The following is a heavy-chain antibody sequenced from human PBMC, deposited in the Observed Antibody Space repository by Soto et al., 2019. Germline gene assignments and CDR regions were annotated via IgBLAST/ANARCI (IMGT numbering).Heavy chain of an antibody. CDR2: IYYSGTT. Sequence: PSETLSLTCTVSGDSISSGDYYWSWIRQPPGKGLEWIGYIYYSGTTYYNPSLKSRVTISIDTSKNQFSLKLTSVTAADTAVYYCARWYYYGSGRREYDYWGQGTLVTVSS. D-gene: IGHD3-10*01. CDR3: ARWYYYGSGRREYDY. J-gene: IGHJ4*02. V-gene: IGHV4-30-4*08. CDR1: GDSISSGDYY.